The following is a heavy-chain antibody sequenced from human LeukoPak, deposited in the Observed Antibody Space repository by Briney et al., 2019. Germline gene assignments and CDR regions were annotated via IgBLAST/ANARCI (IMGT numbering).Heavy chain of an antibody. V-gene: IGHV3-48*03. J-gene: IGHJ4*02. CDR1: GFTFSSYE. CDR3: VRDPSVAGDDY. Sequence: PGGSLRLSCAASGFTFSSYEMNWVRQAPGKGREWVSYSSSGGSAIYYADSVKGRFTISRGNAKNSLYLQMNSVRAEDTAVYYCVRDPSVAGDDYWGQGTLVTVSS. D-gene: IGHD6-19*01. CDR2: SSSGGSAI.